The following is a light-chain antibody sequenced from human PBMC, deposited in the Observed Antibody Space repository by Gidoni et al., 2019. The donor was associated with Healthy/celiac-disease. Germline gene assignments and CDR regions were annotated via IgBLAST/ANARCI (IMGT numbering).Light chain of an antibody. V-gene: IGKV4-1*01. CDR3: QQYYSTRLT. Sequence: DIVMTQSPDSLAVSLGERATINCKSSQSVLYSSNNKNYLAWYQQKPGQPPKLLISWASTRESGFPDRFSGSGSGTDFTLTISSLQAEDVAVYYCQQYYSTRLTFGGGTKVEIK. J-gene: IGKJ4*01. CDR2: WAS. CDR1: QSVLYSSNNKNY.